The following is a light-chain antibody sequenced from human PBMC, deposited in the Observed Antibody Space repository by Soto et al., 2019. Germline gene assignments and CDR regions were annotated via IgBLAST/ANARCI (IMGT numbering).Light chain of an antibody. J-gene: IGKJ1*01. V-gene: IGKV3-15*01. CDR2: GAS. Sequence: EVVMTQSPATLSVSPGERVTLSCRASQSINAHLAWYQQKPGQAPRLLIHGASTRATGIPARSSGSGFGTEFLITISIQQSEDFAVYSCQQYNTWLWTFGHGTKVEIQ. CDR1: QSINAH. CDR3: QQYNTWLWT.